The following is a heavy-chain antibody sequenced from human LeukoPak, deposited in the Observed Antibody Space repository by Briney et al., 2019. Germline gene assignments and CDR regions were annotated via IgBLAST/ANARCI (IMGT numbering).Heavy chain of an antibody. CDR2: IGGRHPYT. CDR3: AKWGDYDILTGFYDSDY. J-gene: IGHJ4*01. Sequence: GASLRLSCAASGFIFSDYAMSWVRQAPGKGLEWIPAIGGRHPYTYYADSVMGRFTVSRDDPKNTLYLQMNTLRVEDTAVYYCAKWGDYDILTGFYDSDYWGHGPLVSVSS. V-gene: IGHV3-23*01. CDR1: GFIFSDYA. D-gene: IGHD3-9*01.